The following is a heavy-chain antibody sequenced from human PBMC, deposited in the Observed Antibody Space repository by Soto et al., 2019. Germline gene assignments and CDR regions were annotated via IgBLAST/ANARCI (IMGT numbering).Heavy chain of an antibody. CDR1: GFTFSSYA. V-gene: IGHV3-23*01. CDR2: ISGSGGST. J-gene: IGHJ3*02. CDR3: AKAFTMIVVVITPDAFDI. Sequence: PGESLKISCAASGFTFSSYAMSWVRQAPGKGLEWVSAISGSGGSTYYADSVKGRFTISRDNSKNTLYLQMNSLRAEDTAVYYCAKAFTMIVVVITPDAFDIWGQGTMVTVSS. D-gene: IGHD3-22*01.